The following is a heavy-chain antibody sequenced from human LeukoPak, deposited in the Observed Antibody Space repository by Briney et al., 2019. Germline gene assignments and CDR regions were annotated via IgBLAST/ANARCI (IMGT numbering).Heavy chain of an antibody. CDR1: GFTFSSYG. CDR3: ARDRFGYGGNSGL. J-gene: IGHJ4*02. Sequence: GGSLRLSCAASGFTFSSYGMHWVRQAPGKGLEWVAFIRYDGSNKYYADSVKGRFTISRDNSKNTLYLRMNSLRAEDTAVYYCARDRFGYGGNSGLWGQGTLVTVSS. CDR2: IRYDGSNK. D-gene: IGHD4-23*01. V-gene: IGHV3-30*02.